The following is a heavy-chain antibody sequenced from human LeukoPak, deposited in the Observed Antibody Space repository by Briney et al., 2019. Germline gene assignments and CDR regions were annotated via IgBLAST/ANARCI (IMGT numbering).Heavy chain of an antibody. CDR3: ARVVLTTVELRFDY. D-gene: IGHD4-11*01. J-gene: IGHJ4*02. Sequence: SETLSLTCTVSGGSISSGGYYWSWIRQPPGRGLEWIGYIYYSGSTDYNPSLKSRVTISVDTSKNQFSLHPSSVTAADTAVYYCARVVLTTVELRFDYWGQGSLVTVSS. V-gene: IGHV4-31*03. CDR2: IYYSGST. CDR1: GGSISSGGYY.